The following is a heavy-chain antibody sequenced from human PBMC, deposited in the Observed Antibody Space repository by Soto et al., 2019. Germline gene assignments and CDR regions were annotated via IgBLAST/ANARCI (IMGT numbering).Heavy chain of an antibody. V-gene: IGHV1-69*06. J-gene: IGHJ4*02. CDR1: GDIFTSYA. Sequence: QVQLVQSGAEVKKPGSSVKVSCKASGDIFTSYAFSWVRQAPGQGLEWMGGIIPMFGTPNYAQKFQGRLTITADKSTSTAYMELSGLRSEDTAVYYCARNGVAGMDFLGQGTLVTVSS. CDR3: ARNGVAGMDF. D-gene: IGHD3-3*01. CDR2: IIPMFGTP.